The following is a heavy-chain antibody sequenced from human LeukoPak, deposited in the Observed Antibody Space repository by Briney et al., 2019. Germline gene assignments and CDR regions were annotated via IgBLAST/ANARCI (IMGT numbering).Heavy chain of an antibody. J-gene: IGHJ4*02. D-gene: IGHD4-17*01. Sequence: PSQTLSLTCTVSGGSISSGGYYWSWIRQHPGKGLEWIGYIYYSGSTYYNPSLKSRVTISVDRSKNQFSLKLSSVTAADTAVYYCARILYGDLRQVDYWGQGTLVTVSS. CDR3: ARILYGDLRQVDY. CDR1: GGSISSGGYY. CDR2: IYYSGST. V-gene: IGHV4-31*03.